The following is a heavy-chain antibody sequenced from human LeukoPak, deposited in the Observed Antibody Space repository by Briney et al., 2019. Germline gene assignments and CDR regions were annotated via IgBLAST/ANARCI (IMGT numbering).Heavy chain of an antibody. D-gene: IGHD2-21*02. Sequence: SETLSLTCTVSGGSISSYYWSWIRQPPGKGLEWIGYIYYSGSTNYTPSLKSRVTISVDTSKNQFSLKLSSVTAADTAVYYCARAVRGVVTAKSESYYFDYWGQGTLVTVSS. V-gene: IGHV4-59*01. CDR3: ARAVRGVVTAKSESYYFDY. CDR2: IYYSGST. CDR1: GGSISSYY. J-gene: IGHJ4*02.